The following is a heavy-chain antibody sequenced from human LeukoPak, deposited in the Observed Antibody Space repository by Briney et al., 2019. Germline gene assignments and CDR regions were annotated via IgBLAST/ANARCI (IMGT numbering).Heavy chain of an antibody. CDR2: INPSGGST. CDR3: ARASSSWYAGDY. D-gene: IGHD6-13*01. CDR1: GYTFTNYY. Sequence: ASVKVSCKASGYTFTNYYIHWVRQAPGQGLECMGIINPSGGSTNYAQKLQGRVTMTTDTSTSTAYMELRSLRSDDTAVYYCARASSSWYAGDYWGQGTLVTVSS. V-gene: IGHV1-46*01. J-gene: IGHJ4*02.